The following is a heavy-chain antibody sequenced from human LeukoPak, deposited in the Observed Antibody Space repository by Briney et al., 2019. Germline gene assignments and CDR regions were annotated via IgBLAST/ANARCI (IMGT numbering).Heavy chain of an antibody. CDR2: IYTSGST. V-gene: IGHV4-61*02. J-gene: IGHJ5*02. CDR1: GGSISSGSYY. Sequence: SQTLSLTCTVSGGSISSGSYYWRWIRQPAGKGLECIGRIYTSGSTNYNPSLKSRVTISVDTSKNQFSLKLSSVTAADTAVYFCARGSDYYDTSGQFDPWGQGTLVTVSS. CDR3: ARGSDYYDTSGQFDP. D-gene: IGHD3-22*01.